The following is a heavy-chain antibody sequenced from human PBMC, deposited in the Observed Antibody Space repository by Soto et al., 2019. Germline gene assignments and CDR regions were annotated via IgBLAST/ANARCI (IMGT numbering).Heavy chain of an antibody. J-gene: IGHJ4*02. CDR1: GFTFNNFV. Sequence: EVQVLESGGGLVQPGTSLRLSCAATGFTFNNFVMNWVRQGPGKGLEWVSGISDGGDDTRYADSVKGRFTISRDNAESMAYLAMYSLIPDDTAIYYCAQSIHSSSGFDYWGQGTPVTVSS. V-gene: IGHV3-23*01. CDR3: AQSIHSSSGFDY. D-gene: IGHD6-6*01. CDR2: ISDGGDDT.